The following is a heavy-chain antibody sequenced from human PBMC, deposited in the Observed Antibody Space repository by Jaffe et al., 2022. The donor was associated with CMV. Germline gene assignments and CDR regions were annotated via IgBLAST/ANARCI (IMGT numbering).Heavy chain of an antibody. D-gene: IGHD3-10*01. CDR1: GFTFSNAW. CDR3: TTDTTHYYGSGSTLYYYYYMDV. Sequence: EVQLVESGGGLVKPGGSLRLSCAASGFTFSNAWMSWVRQAPGKGLEWVGRIKSKTDGGTTDYAAPVKGRFTISRDDSKNTLYLQMNSLKTEDTAVYYCTTDTTHYYGSGSTLYYYYYMDVWGKGTTVTVSS. J-gene: IGHJ6*03. CDR2: IKSKTDGGTT. V-gene: IGHV3-15*01.